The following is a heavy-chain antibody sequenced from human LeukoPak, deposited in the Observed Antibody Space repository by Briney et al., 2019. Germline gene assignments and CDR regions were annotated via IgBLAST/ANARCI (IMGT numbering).Heavy chain of an antibody. CDR1: GYTFTGYY. D-gene: IGHD3-22*01. J-gene: IGHJ4*02. CDR3: ARVYDSSGYSLLDY. CDR2: INPNSGGT. Sequence: ASVTVSCKASGYTFTGYYMHWVRQAPGQGLEWMGWINPNSGGTNYAQKFQGRVTMTRDTSISTAYMELSRLRSDDTAVYYCARVYDSSGYSLLDYWGRGTLVTVSS. V-gene: IGHV1-2*02.